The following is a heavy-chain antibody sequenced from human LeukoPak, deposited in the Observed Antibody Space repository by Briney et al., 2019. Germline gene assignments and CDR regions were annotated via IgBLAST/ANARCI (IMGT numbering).Heavy chain of an antibody. CDR1: GYTFTSYG. CDR3: ARDRHWNQGNFDY. J-gene: IGHJ4*02. V-gene: IGHV1-2*02. D-gene: IGHD1-1*01. CDR2: INPNSSDT. Sequence: ASVKVSCKASGYTFTSYGISWVRQAPGQGLEWMGWINPNSSDTNYAQKFQGRVTMTRDTSINTAFMELSRLRSDDTAVYYCARDRHWNQGNFDYWGQGTLVTVSS.